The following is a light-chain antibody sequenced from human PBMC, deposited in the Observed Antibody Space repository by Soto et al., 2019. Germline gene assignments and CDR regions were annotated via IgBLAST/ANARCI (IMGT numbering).Light chain of an antibody. Sequence: DIVMTQSPDSLAVSLGERATINCKSSQSVLYSSNNQNYLAWYQQKPGQPPKLLIYWASTRESGVPDRFSGSGSGTEFTLTISSLQAEDVAVYYCQQYDSTPPTFGQGTKLEIK. CDR1: QSVLYSSNNQNY. J-gene: IGKJ2*01. CDR3: QQYDSTPPT. CDR2: WAS. V-gene: IGKV4-1*01.